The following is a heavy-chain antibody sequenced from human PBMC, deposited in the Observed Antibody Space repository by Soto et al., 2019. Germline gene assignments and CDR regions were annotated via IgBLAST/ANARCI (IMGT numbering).Heavy chain of an antibody. CDR3: ARTPGGYDILTCYYYYYGMDV. D-gene: IGHD3-9*01. V-gene: IGHV2-70*11. J-gene: IGHJ6*02. Sequence: SGPTLVNPTQTLTLTCTFSGFSLSTSGMCVSWIRQPPGKALEWLARIDWDDDKYYSTSLKTRLTISKDTSKNQVVLTMTNMDPVDTATYYCARTPGGYDILTCYYYYYGMDVWGQGTTVTVSS. CDR1: GFSLSTSGMC. CDR2: IDWDDDK.